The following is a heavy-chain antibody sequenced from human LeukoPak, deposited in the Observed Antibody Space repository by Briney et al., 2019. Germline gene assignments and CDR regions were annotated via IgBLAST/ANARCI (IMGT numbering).Heavy chain of an antibody. V-gene: IGHV3-23*01. CDR2: ISGSGGST. CDR1: GFTFSSYA. J-gene: IGHJ5*02. CDR3: AGGRTYYYDSSGYFDD. D-gene: IGHD3-22*01. Sequence: GGCLRLSCAASGFTFSSYAMSWVRQAPGKGLEWGSAISGSGGSTYYADSVKGRFTISRDNSKNPLYLQMNSLRAEDTAVYYCAGGRTYYYDSSGYFDDWGQLTLVTVSS.